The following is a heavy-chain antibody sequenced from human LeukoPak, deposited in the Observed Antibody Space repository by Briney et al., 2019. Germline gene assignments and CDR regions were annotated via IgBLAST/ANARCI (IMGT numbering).Heavy chain of an antibody. D-gene: IGHD2-2*01. Sequence: GASVKVSCKASGYTFTSYTMHWVRQAPGQRLEWMGWINAGNGNTKSSQKFQGRVTITRDTSTSTAYMDLRSLRSDDTAVYYCARTDCSSTSCPFDYWGQGTLVTVSS. J-gene: IGHJ4*02. CDR3: ARTDCSSTSCPFDY. CDR2: INAGNGNT. V-gene: IGHV1-3*01. CDR1: GYTFTSYT.